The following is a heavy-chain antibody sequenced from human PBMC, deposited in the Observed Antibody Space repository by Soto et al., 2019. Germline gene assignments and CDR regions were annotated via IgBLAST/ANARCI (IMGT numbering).Heavy chain of an antibody. CDR2: IWADGNHK. Sequence: GGSLRLSCAASGFTFTSYGMHWVRQAPGKGLEWVAVIWADGNHKYYADSVKGRFTPSRDNSKNTLNLQMDSLGAEDTAVYYCVRERGPFNAFDIWGQGTMVTVSS. V-gene: IGHV3-33*01. J-gene: IGHJ3*02. CDR1: GFTFTSYG. CDR3: VRERGPFNAFDI.